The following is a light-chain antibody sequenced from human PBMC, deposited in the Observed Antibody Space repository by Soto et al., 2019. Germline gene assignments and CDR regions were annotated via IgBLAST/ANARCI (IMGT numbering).Light chain of an antibody. CDR2: DAS. CDR1: QSVNSN. V-gene: IGKV3-15*01. Sequence: EIVMTQSPATLSVSPGERATLSCRASQSVNSNLAWYRQKPGQAPRLLISDASTRATGVPARLSGSGSGTAFSLPISSLQSEDSGIYYCQQYNFWPPLTFGGGTKVEIK. CDR3: QQYNFWPPLT. J-gene: IGKJ4*01.